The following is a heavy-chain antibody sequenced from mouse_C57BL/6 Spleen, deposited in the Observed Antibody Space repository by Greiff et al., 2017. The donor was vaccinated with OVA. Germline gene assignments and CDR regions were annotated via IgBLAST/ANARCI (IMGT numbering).Heavy chain of an antibody. J-gene: IGHJ4*01. D-gene: IGHD2-12*01. V-gene: IGHV1-26*01. CDR1: GYTFTDYY. Sequence: EVQLQQSGPELVKPGASVKISCKASGYTFTDYYMNWVKQSHGKSLEWIGDINPNNGGTSYNQKFKGKATLTVDKSSSTAYMELRSLTSEDSAVYYCARPFYYKNAMDDWGQGTSVTVAS. CDR3: ARPFYYKNAMDD. CDR2: INPNNGGT.